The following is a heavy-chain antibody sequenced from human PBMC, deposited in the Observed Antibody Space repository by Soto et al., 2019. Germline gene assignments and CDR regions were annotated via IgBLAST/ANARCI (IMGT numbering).Heavy chain of an antibody. Sequence: QVQLVQSGAEVKKPGSSVKVSCKASGGTFSSYAISWVRQAPGQGLEWMGGIIPIFGTANYAQKFQGRVTITADESTSTAYMELSSLRSEDTAVYYCAKDGYSSSWYFNNAFDIWGQGTMVTVSS. D-gene: IGHD6-13*01. CDR1: GGTFSSYA. CDR3: AKDGYSSSWYFNNAFDI. CDR2: IIPIFGTA. J-gene: IGHJ3*02. V-gene: IGHV1-69*01.